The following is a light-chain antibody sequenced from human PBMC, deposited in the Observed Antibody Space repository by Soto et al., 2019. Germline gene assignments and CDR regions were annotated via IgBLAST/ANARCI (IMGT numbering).Light chain of an antibody. Sequence: DIQMTQSPSSLSASEGDRVTITCRASQSINRHVNWYQQKPGRAPKLLIYGASNLQSDAPSRFSGSGSGTDFTLTVRDLQPEDCATYYCQQGYSLPVTFGQGTRLEIK. J-gene: IGKJ5*01. CDR3: QQGYSLPVT. CDR1: QSINRH. V-gene: IGKV1-39*01. CDR2: GAS.